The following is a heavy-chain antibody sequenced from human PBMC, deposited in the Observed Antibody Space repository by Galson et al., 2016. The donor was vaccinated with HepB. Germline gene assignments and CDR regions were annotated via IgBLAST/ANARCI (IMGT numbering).Heavy chain of an antibody. J-gene: IGHJ6*02. Sequence: SETLTLTCTVSGGSIISYYWSWIRQSPGKGLECIGYIYYSGSTNYNPSLNSRVTISVDTSKNQFSLKVSSVTAADTAVYYCARGHIVATVDYYYYGLDVWGQGTTVTVSS. V-gene: IGHV4-59*12. D-gene: IGHD5-12*01. CDR1: GGSIISYY. CDR2: IYYSGST. CDR3: ARGHIVATVDYYYYGLDV.